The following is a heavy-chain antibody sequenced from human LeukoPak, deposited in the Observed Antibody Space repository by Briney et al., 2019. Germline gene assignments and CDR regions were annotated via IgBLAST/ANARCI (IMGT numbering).Heavy chain of an antibody. J-gene: IGHJ6*03. CDR2: IYYSGST. V-gene: IGHV4-39*07. CDR3: LGNKPYYYYYMDV. CDR1: GGSISSSSYY. D-gene: IGHD2/OR15-2a*01. Sequence: SETLSLTCNVSGGSISSSSYYWGWIRQPPGKGLEWIGSIYYSGSTYYNPSLKSRVTISVDTSKNQFSLKLSSVTAADTAVYYCLGNKPYYYYYMDVWGKGTTVTVSS.